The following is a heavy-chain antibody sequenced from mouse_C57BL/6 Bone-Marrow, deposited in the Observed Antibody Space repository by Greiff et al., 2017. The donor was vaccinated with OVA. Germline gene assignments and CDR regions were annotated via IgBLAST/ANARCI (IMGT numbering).Heavy chain of an antibody. CDR3: ARSEATMVTSFAY. CDR1: GYTFTSYT. D-gene: IGHD2-1*01. CDR2: INPSSGYT. Sequence: LQESGAELARPGASVKMSCKASGYTFTSYTMHWVKQRPGQGLEWIGYINPSSGYTKYNQKFKDKATLTADKSSSTAYMQLSSLTSEDSAVYYCARSEATMVTSFAYWGQGTLVTVSA. J-gene: IGHJ3*01. V-gene: IGHV1-4*01.